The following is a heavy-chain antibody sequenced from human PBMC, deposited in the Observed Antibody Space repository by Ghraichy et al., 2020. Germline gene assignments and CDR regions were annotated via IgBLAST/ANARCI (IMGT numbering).Heavy chain of an antibody. J-gene: IGHJ4*02. CDR1: GGSISNYY. CDR3: AREVEAASFDS. CDR2: ISYRGST. D-gene: IGHD1-26*01. V-gene: IGHV4-59*01. Sequence: TLSLTCTVSGGSISNYYWSWIRQPPGKGLEWIGYISYRGSTNYNPSLKSRVTISLDTSKNQFSLKLSSVTAADTAVYLCAREVEAASFDSWGQGTLVTVSA.